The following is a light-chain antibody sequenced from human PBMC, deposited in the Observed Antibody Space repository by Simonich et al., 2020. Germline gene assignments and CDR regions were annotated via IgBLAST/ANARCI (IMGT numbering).Light chain of an antibody. J-gene: IGKJ1*01. V-gene: IGKV4-1*01. CDR3: QQYYSTPRT. CDR2: GAS. CDR1: QSVLYSSNNKKY. Sequence: DIVMTQSPDSLAVSLGERATINCKSSQSVLYSSNNKKYLAWYQQKPGQPPKLLIYGASTRESGVPYRFSGSGSGTDFTLTISSLQAEDVAVYYCQQYYSTPRTFGQGTKVEIK.